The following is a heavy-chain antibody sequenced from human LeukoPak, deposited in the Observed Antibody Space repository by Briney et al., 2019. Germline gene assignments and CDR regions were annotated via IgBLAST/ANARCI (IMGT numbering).Heavy chain of an antibody. D-gene: IGHD3-9*01. J-gene: IGHJ4*02. Sequence: ASVKVSCKASGYTFTSYAMHWVRQAPGQRLEWMGWINAGNGNTKYSQKFQGRVTITRDTSASTAYMELSSLRSEDTAVYYCARYDILTGFPSNFDYWGQGTLVTVSS. CDR2: INAGNGNT. CDR1: GYTFTSYA. CDR3: ARYDILTGFPSNFDY. V-gene: IGHV1-3*01.